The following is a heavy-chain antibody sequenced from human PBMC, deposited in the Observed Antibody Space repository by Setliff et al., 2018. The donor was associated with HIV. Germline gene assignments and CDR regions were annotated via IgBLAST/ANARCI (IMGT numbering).Heavy chain of an antibody. CDR2: ISPYNGDT. Sequence: ASVKVSCKASGYRFNTYGISWVRQAPGQGLEWMGWISPYNGDTRFAQSLQGRVTLTTDTSTNTAYMEMRTLRSDDPAVYYCVRGVTRDISGYYRDEYFQLWGQGTPVTVSS. J-gene: IGHJ1*01. CDR1: GYRFNTYG. CDR3: VRGVTRDISGYYRDEYFQL. V-gene: IGHV1-18*01. D-gene: IGHD3-22*01.